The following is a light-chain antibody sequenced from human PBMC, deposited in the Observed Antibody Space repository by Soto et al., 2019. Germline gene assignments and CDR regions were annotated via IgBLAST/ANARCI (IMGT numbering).Light chain of an antibody. V-gene: IGLV2-14*01. Sequence: QSVLTQPASVSGSPGQPITISCTGTSSDVGGYNYVSWYQQYPGKAPKLMIYEVSNRPLGVSNHFSASKSGNTASLTISGLQAEDEADYYCSSYTSSNTVIFGGGTKLTVL. CDR3: SSYTSSNTVI. CDR2: EVS. CDR1: SSDVGGYNY. J-gene: IGLJ2*01.